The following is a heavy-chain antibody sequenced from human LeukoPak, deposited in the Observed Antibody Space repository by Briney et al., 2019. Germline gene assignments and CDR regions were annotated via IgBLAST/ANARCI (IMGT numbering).Heavy chain of an antibody. D-gene: IGHD3-22*01. J-gene: IGHJ3*02. V-gene: IGHV3-9*03. CDR1: GFTFDDYA. Sequence: PGRSLRLSCAASGFTFDDYAMHWVRQAPGKGLEWVSGISWNSGSIGYADSVKGRFTISRDNAKNSLYLQMSSLRAEDMALYYCAKGDDSSGFDAFDIWGQGTMVTVSS. CDR2: ISWNSGSI. CDR3: AKGDDSSGFDAFDI.